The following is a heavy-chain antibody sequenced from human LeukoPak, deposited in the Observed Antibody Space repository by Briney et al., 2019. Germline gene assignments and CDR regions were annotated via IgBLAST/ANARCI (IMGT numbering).Heavy chain of an antibody. D-gene: IGHD6-19*01. CDR1: GFTFSSYW. CDR3: ARAGWAVAGIIDY. Sequence: GGSLRLSCAASGFTFSSYWMSWVRRAPGKGLEWVANIKQDGSEKYYVDSVKGRFTISRDNAKNSLYLQMNSLRAEDTAVYYCARAGWAVAGIIDYWGQGTLVTVSS. CDR2: IKQDGSEK. J-gene: IGHJ4*02. V-gene: IGHV3-7*01.